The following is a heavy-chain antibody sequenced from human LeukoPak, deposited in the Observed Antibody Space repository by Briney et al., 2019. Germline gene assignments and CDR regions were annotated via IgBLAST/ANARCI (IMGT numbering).Heavy chain of an antibody. CDR1: GFSIMNSA. D-gene: IGHD2-2*01. CDR2: INGTAINT. Sequence: GGSLRLSCAASGFSIMNSAMNWVRQAPGKGLEWVSAINGTAINTVYADSVKGRFTISRDYSKNTLYLQMNNLRVEDTAIYYCLARSLVEVSGNYYMDVWGKGTTVSVSS. J-gene: IGHJ6*03. CDR3: LARSLVEVSGNYYMDV. V-gene: IGHV3-23*01.